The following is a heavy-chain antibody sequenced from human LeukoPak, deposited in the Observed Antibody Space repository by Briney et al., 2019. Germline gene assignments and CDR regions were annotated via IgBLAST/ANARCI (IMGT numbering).Heavy chain of an antibody. D-gene: IGHD4-17*01. J-gene: IGHJ4*02. Sequence: GASVKVSCKASGGTFSSYAISWVRQAPGQGLEWMGGIIPIFGTANYAQKFQGRVTITADESTSTAYMELSSLRSEDTAVYYCARAVTPRGYFDYWGQGTLVTVSS. CDR2: IIPIFGTA. V-gene: IGHV1-69*13. CDR1: GGTFSSYA. CDR3: ARAVTPRGYFDY.